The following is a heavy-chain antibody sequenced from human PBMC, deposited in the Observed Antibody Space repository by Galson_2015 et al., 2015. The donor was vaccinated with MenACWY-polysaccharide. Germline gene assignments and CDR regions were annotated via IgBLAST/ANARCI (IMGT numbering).Heavy chain of an antibody. J-gene: IGHJ4*02. CDR3: AKVDPRSSWTMGLDY. D-gene: IGHD6-13*01. V-gene: IGHV3-23*01. CDR1: GFSFSAYG. Sequence: SLRLSCAASGFSFSAYGMSWVRQAPGRGLAWVSGSGSGGGLYYADSVKGRFTVSRDNSKNTLYLQMNNLRAEDTAVYYCAKVDPRSSWTMGLDYWGQGTLVTVSS. CDR2: SGSGGGL.